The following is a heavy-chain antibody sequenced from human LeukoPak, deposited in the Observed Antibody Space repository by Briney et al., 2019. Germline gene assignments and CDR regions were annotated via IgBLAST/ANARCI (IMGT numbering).Heavy chain of an antibody. D-gene: IGHD6-19*01. V-gene: IGHV3-23*01. CDR2: VSGGGSST. Sequence: PEGSLRLSCAASGCTFSNYGMTWVRQAPGKGLEWVSVVSGGGSSTYYADSVKGRFIISRDNSENTLYLQMNSPRAEDTAIYYCAKRGSGWYLDYWGQGTLVTVSS. J-gene: IGHJ4*02. CDR3: AKRGSGWYLDY. CDR1: GCTFSNYG.